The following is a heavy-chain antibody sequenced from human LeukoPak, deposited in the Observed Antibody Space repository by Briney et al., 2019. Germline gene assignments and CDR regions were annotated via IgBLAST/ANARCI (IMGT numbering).Heavy chain of an antibody. CDR3: ARARLGPSFSVSHFDL. J-gene: IGHJ4*02. Sequence: GGSLRLSCATSGFTFVDYGLSWVRRAPGKGLEWLCAINYNGAITDYADSVKGRFTISRDNAKNSLYLRMDSLRAEDTGLYYCARARLGPSFSVSHFDLWGQGTLVTVSS. CDR1: GFTFVDYG. D-gene: IGHD3-3*02. V-gene: IGHV3-20*04. CDR2: INYNGAIT.